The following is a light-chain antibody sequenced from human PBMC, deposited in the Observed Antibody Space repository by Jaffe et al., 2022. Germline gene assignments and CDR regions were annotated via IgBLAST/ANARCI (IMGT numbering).Light chain of an antibody. CDR2: GAS. J-gene: IGKJ1*01. V-gene: IGKV3-15*01. CDR3: QQYHDWPPT. CDR1: QSVSSN. Sequence: ETVMTQSPATLSVSPGARATLSCRASQSVSSNLAWYQQKPGQAPRLLLYGASTGAPARFSGSGSGTEFTLTISSLQSEDFAVYYCQQYHDWPPTFGQGTKVEI.